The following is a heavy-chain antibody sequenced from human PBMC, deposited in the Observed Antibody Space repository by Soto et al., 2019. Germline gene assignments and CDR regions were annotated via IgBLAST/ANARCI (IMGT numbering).Heavy chain of an antibody. J-gene: IGHJ4*02. CDR3: IGSFPF. CDR1: GFPFGNFL. CDR2: IRSQPYGGTA. Sequence: GGALRLSCTASGFPFGNFLMSWFRQAPGKGMEWVGFIRSQPYGGTAEYAASVRGRFTISRDDSKGIAYLQMNSLQTEDSGVYYCIGSFPFWGQGTLVTVSS. V-gene: IGHV3-49*03. D-gene: IGHD3-10*01.